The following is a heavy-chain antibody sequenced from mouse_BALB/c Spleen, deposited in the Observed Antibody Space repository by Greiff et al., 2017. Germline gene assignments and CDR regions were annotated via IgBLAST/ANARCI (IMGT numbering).Heavy chain of an antibody. V-gene: IGHV3-2*02. CDR2: ISYSGST. J-gene: IGHJ3*01. D-gene: IGHD3-1*01. Sequence: EVKLMESGPGLVKPSQSLSLTCTVTGYSITSDYAWNWIRQFPGNKLEWMGYISYSGSTSYNPSLKSRISITRDTSKNQFFLQLNSVTTEDTATYYCARTARATPFAYWGQGTLVTVSA. CDR3: ARTARATPFAY. CDR1: GYSITSDYA.